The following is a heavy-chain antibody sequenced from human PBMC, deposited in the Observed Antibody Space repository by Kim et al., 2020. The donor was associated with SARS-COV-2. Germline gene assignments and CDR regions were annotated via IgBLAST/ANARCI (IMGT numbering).Heavy chain of an antibody. J-gene: IGHJ4*02. CDR3: ARDSRLYCGGDCYSNFDC. D-gene: IGHD2-21*01. Sequence: GRSLRLSCAASGFTFSNYAMHWVRQAPGRGLEWVAVISYDGSTKYYGESVKGRLTNSRDNSKNMLYLQMNSLRVEDTAVYYCARDSRLYCGGDCYSNFDCWGQGTLSPSPQ. CDR1: GFTFSNYA. V-gene: IGHV3-30-3*01. CDR2: ISYDGSTK.